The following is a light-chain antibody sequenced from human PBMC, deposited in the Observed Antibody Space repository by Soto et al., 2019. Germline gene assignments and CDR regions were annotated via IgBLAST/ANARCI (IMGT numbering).Light chain of an antibody. CDR3: SSYTSSSTWV. CDR1: SSDVGGYNS. CDR2: EVS. V-gene: IGLV2-14*01. Sequence: QSALTQPASVSGSPGQSITISCTGTSSDVGGYNSVSWYQQHPGKVPKVMIYEVSNRPSGVSDRFSGSKSGNTASLTISGLQAEDEADYYCSSYTSSSTWVFGGGTKVTVL. J-gene: IGLJ3*02.